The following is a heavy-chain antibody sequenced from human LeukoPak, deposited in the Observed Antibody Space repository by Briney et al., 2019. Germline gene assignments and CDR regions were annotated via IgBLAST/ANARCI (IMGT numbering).Heavy chain of an antibody. D-gene: IGHD6-13*01. CDR1: GYTFTDYY. V-gene: IGHV1-2*02. J-gene: IGHJ5*02. CDR2: IHPKSGAT. Sequence: ASVKVSCKASGYTFTDYYIQWVRQAPGQGLEWMGWIHPKSGATDYPQKFQGRVTVTRDTSITTGYTELSSLKSDDTAIYYCAISSRSDGWFDPWGQGTLVTVSS. CDR3: AISSRSDGWFDP.